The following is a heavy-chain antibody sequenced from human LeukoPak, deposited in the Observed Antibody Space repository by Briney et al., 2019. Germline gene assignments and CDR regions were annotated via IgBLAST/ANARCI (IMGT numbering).Heavy chain of an antibody. CDR3: AKGSSSPLDP. D-gene: IGHD6-6*01. CDR1: GFTFSSYG. Sequence: GGSLRLSCAASGFTFSSYGMSWVRQAPGQGLEWVSGISGRGGSTYYADSVKGRFTISRDNSKDTLYLQMNSLRAEDTAVYFCAKGSSSPLDPWGQGTLVTVSS. J-gene: IGHJ5*02. CDR2: ISGRGGST. V-gene: IGHV3-23*01.